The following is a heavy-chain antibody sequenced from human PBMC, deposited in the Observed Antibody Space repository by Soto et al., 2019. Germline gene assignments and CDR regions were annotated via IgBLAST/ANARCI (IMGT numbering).Heavy chain of an antibody. CDR1: GYTFTSYD. D-gene: IGHD1-1*01. CDR3: ARERTGTTSMDV. Sequence: QVQLVQSGAEVKKPGASVKVSCKASGYTFTSYDINWVRQATGQGLEWMGWMNPNSGNTGYAQKSXGXXTMTRNTSTSTAYMELSSLRAEDTAVYSCARERTGTTSMDVWGQGTTVTVSS. J-gene: IGHJ6*02. CDR2: MNPNSGNT. V-gene: IGHV1-8*01.